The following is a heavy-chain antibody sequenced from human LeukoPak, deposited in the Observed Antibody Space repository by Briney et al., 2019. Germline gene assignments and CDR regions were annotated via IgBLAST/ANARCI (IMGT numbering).Heavy chain of an antibody. CDR3: ARDRVARTFEYFQH. CDR1: GFTFSSYA. Sequence: GGSLRLSCAASGFTFSSYAMHWVRQAPGKGLEWVAVISYDGSNKYYADSVKGRFTISRDNSKNTLYLQMNSLRAEDTAVYYCARDRVARTFEYFQHWGQGTLVTVSS. J-gene: IGHJ1*01. V-gene: IGHV3-30-3*01. D-gene: IGHD2-15*01. CDR2: ISYDGSNK.